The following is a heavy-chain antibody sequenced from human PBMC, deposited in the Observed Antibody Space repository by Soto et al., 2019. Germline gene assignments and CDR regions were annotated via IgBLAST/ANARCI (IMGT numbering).Heavy chain of an antibody. V-gene: IGHV3-23*01. CDR2: ISGSGGST. J-gene: IGHJ4*02. Sequence: GGSLRLSCAASGFTFSSYAMSWVRQAPGKGLEWVSAISGSGGSTYYADSVKGRFTISRDNSKNTLYLQMNSLRAEDTAVYYCAKDHCSGGSCYPFEYWGQGTLVTVSS. CDR3: AKDHCSGGSCYPFEY. CDR1: GFTFSSYA. D-gene: IGHD2-15*01.